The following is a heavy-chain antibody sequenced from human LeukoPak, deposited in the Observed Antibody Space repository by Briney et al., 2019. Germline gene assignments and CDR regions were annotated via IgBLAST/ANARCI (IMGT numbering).Heavy chain of an antibody. CDR2: IYYSGNT. CDR3: ASSLLRSRNPEWDSYYGMDV. J-gene: IGHJ6*01. CDR1: GGSIISSSYS. V-gene: IGHV4-39*01. Sequence: ETRSLTCTVSGGSIISSSYSWGRIRQPPGKGLEWIANIYYSGNTYYNPSLKSEVTISVNTSKNQFSLKLTSVTAADTAIYYCASSLLRSRNPEWDSYYGMDVWGQG. D-gene: IGHD3-22*01.